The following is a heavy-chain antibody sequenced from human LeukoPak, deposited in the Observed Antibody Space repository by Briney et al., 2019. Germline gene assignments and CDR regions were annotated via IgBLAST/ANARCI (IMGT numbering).Heavy chain of an antibody. Sequence: GGSLTLSCLASGFSFSSYWINWVRQLPGKGLFWVARITNDESSANYAVSVNGRFTISRDNAESTVYLQMNSLTAEDTAVYYCARDGGFSTPFDYWGQGTLVTVSS. CDR1: GFSFSSYW. J-gene: IGHJ4*02. CDR2: ITNDESSA. D-gene: IGHD2-15*01. CDR3: ARDGGFSTPFDY. V-gene: IGHV3-74*01.